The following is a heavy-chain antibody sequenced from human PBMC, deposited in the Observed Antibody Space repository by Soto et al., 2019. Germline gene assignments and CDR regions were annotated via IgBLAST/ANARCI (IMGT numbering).Heavy chain of an antibody. CDR1: GGSFSGYY. CDR2: ITHSGST. CDR3: ARSSVRGWSY. J-gene: IGHJ4*02. Sequence: SETLSLTCAVYGGSFSGYYWTWIRQPPGKGLEWIGGITHSGSTNYNPSLKSRVTISVDTSKNQFSLNLNSVTAADTAVYYCARSSVRGWSYWGQGTLVTVSS. V-gene: IGHV4-34*01. D-gene: IGHD3-10*02.